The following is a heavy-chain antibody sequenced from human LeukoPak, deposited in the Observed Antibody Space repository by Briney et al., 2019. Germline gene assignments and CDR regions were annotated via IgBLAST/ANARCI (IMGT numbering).Heavy chain of an antibody. CDR1: VYSCTSYL. V-gene: IGHV5-10-1*01. CDR2: IDPGDSYN. Sequence: GESMRFCCKCSVYSCTSYLISWVREMRGKRQEWMGRIDPGDSYNYYSPSFQGHVTISADKSISTAYLQWSSLKASDTAMYYCARSSSNILTTYYYYGMDVWGKGTTVTVSS. J-gene: IGHJ6*04. D-gene: IGHD3-9*01. CDR3: ARSSSNILTTYYYYGMDV.